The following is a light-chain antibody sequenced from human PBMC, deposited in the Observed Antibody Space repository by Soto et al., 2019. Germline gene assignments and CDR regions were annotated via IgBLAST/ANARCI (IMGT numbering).Light chain of an antibody. CDR3: SSYAGSSNYVV. J-gene: IGLJ2*01. Sequence: QSVLTQPASVSGSPGQSITISCTGTSSDIGSYNLVSWYQQHPGKAPKLMIYEGSKRPSGVSNRFSGSKSGNTASLTVSGLQAEDEADYYCSSYAGSSNYVVFGGGTKLTV. CDR2: EGS. CDR1: SSDIGSYNL. V-gene: IGLV2-14*02.